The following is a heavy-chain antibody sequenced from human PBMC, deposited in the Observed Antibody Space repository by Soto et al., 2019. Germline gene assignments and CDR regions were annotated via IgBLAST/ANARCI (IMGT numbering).Heavy chain of an antibody. Sequence: ASVKVSCKASGYTLTGYYMHWVRQAPGQGLEWMGWINPNSGGTNYAQKFQGRVTMTRDTSISTAYMELSRLRSDDTAVYYCASRGYSSSRGPPYYFDYWGQGTLVTVSS. D-gene: IGHD6-13*01. CDR2: INPNSGGT. CDR1: GYTLTGYY. CDR3: ASRGYSSSRGPPYYFDY. V-gene: IGHV1-2*02. J-gene: IGHJ4*02.